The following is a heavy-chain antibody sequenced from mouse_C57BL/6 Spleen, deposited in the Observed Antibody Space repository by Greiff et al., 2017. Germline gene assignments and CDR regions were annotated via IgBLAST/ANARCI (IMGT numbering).Heavy chain of an antibody. J-gene: IGHJ3*01. D-gene: IGHD3-3*01. V-gene: IGHV5-9*01. Sequence: EVQVVESGGGLVKPGGSLKLSCAASGFTFSSYTMSWVRQTPEKRLEWVATISGGGGNTYYPDSVKGRFTISRDNAKNTLYLQMSSLRSEDTALYYCASGGREEAWFAYWGKGTLVTVSA. CDR3: ASGGREEAWFAY. CDR1: GFTFSSYT. CDR2: ISGGGGNT.